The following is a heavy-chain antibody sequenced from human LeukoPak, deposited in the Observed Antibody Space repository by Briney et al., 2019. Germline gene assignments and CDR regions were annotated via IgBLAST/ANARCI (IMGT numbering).Heavy chain of an antibody. D-gene: IGHD4-11*01. Sequence: PSETLSLICTVSGGSISSYYWSWIRQPAGKGLEWIGRIYTSGSTNYNPSLKSRVTISVDKSKNQFSLKLSSVTAADTAVYYCARDYSNSNYYYYYMDVWGKGTTVTVSS. J-gene: IGHJ6*03. V-gene: IGHV4-4*07. CDR3: ARDYSNSNYYYYYMDV. CDR1: GGSISSYY. CDR2: IYTSGST.